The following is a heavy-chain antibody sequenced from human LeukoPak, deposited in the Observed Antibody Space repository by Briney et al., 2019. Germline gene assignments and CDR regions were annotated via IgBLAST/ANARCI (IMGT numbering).Heavy chain of an antibody. Sequence: SQTLSLTCAISGDSVSSNTGGWNWIRQSPSRGLEWLGRTYYRSKWYYDYAVSVKSRISINPDTSKNQFSLQLDSVTPDDTAVYYCARGGLVRSPRGYFDFWGQGTLVTVSS. CDR1: GDSVSSNTGG. CDR3: ARGGLVRSPRGYFDF. D-gene: IGHD1-26*01. V-gene: IGHV6-1*01. CDR2: TYYRSKWYY. J-gene: IGHJ4*02.